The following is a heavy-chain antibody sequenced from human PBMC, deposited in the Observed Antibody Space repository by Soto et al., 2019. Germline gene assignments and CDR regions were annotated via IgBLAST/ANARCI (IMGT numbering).Heavy chain of an antibody. CDR2: MNPNRGNT. Sequence: QVQLVQSGAEGKKPGASVKVSCKASGYTFTSYDINWVRQATGQGLEWMGWMNPNRGNTGYAQKFQGRVTITKNTSIRTAYMKLSSLRSEDTAVYYCARTLYGDNVDYWGQGTLVTVSS. D-gene: IGHD4-17*01. CDR1: GYTFTSYD. CDR3: ARTLYGDNVDY. J-gene: IGHJ4*02. V-gene: IGHV1-8*01.